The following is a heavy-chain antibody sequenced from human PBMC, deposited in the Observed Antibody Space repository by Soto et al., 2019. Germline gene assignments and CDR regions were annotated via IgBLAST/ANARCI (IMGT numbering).Heavy chain of an antibody. J-gene: IGHJ2*01. V-gene: IGHV3-23*01. Sequence: EVQLLESGGGLVQPGGSLRLSCAASGFPFSSYAKSWVRQAPGKGLEWVSGMSGSGGYTYYADSVKGRFTISRDNSKNTLYLQMSSLIAEDTAVYYCAKDLDGQNWYFDLWGRGTLVTVSS. CDR1: GFPFSSYA. CDR2: MSGSGGYT. CDR3: AKDLDGQNWYFDL.